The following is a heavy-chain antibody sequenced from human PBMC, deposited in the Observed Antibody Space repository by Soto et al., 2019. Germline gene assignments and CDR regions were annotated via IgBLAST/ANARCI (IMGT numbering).Heavy chain of an antibody. V-gene: IGHV3-23*01. CDR2: ISDSGGRT. J-gene: IGHJ5*02. CDR1: GFTLSSSA. Sequence: EEQLLESGGGLVQPGESLRLSCAASGFTLSSSAMNWVRQAPGKGLEWVSIISDSGGRTYYADSVRGRFTISRDNSKNTLYQQMNSLRAEDTAVYYCAKSLNINWKNWFDPWGQGTLVTVSS. D-gene: IGHD1-1*01. CDR3: AKSLNINWKNWFDP.